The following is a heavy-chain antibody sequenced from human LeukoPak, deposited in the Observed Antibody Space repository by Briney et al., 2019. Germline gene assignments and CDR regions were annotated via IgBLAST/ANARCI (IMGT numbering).Heavy chain of an antibody. D-gene: IGHD5-24*01. CDR2: MNPNSGNT. J-gene: IGHJ6*03. CDR3: ARGGDGYSYYYYYMDV. V-gene: IGHV1-8*01. Sequence: ASVTVSCKASGYTFTSYDINWVRQAPGQGLELMGWMNPNSGNTGYAQKFQGRVTMTRNTSISTAYMELSSLRSEDTAVYYCARGGDGYSYYYYYMDVWGKGTTVTVSS. CDR1: GYTFTSYD.